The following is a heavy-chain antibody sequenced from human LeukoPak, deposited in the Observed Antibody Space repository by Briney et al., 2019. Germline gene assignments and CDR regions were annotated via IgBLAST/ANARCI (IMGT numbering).Heavy chain of an antibody. D-gene: IGHD3-22*01. CDR3: ASHAYDSSGYPY. CDR1: GGSINNYY. Sequence: KPSETLSLTCTVSGGSINNYYWSWIRQPPGKGLEWIGEINHSGSTNYNPSLKSRVTISVDTSKNQFSLKLSSVTAADTAVYYCASHAYDSSGYPYWGQGTLVTVSS. CDR2: INHSGST. V-gene: IGHV4-34*01. J-gene: IGHJ4*02.